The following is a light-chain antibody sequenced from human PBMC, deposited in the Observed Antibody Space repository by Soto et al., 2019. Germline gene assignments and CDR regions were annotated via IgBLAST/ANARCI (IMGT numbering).Light chain of an antibody. V-gene: IGKV3-15*01. CDR1: QNIRSD. CDR2: DAF. Sequence: EIVITQSPAIVSVSPREGATLSCRASQNIRSDLAWYQQKPGQAPRLLLYDAFNRANGVPARFSGSGSGTEFTLTISSLQSEDFAVYFCQQFSDWPRTFGQGTKVDIK. CDR3: QQFSDWPRT. J-gene: IGKJ1*01.